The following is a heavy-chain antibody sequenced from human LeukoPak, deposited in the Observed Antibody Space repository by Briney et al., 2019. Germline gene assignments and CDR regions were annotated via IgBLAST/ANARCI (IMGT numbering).Heavy chain of an antibody. J-gene: IGHJ6*03. CDR3: ARGDSYPIDYMDV. D-gene: IGHD2-21*01. CDR2: VYYSGST. Sequence: SETLSLTCAVSGGSISRGGYSWSWIRQPPGKGLEWIGYVYYSGSTNYKPSLKSRVTISVDTSKNQFSLKLRSVTAADTAVYYCARGDSYPIDYMDVWGKGTTVTISS. V-gene: IGHV4-61*08. CDR1: GGSISRGGYS.